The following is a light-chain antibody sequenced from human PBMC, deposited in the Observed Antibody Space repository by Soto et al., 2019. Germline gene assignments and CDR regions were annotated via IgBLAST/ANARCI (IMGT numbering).Light chain of an antibody. CDR1: QSISSG. J-gene: IGKJ1*01. CDR3: QQCNANGT. Sequence: DIQMTQSPSTLSASVGDRVTITCRASQSISSGLAWYQQKPGTAPKLLIYKASTLQSGVHSSVSGSGSGTEFTRTISSLQPDDSTTYYCQQCNANGTFGQGNKLE. CDR2: KAS. V-gene: IGKV1-5*03.